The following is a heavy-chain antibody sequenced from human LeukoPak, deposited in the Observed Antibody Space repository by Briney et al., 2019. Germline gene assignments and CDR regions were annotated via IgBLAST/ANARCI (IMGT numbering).Heavy chain of an antibody. D-gene: IGHD2-2*01. CDR3: ARGDRSSTSCSIPYYGMEV. CDR1: GFTFSSYA. V-gene: IGHV3-64*01. CDR2: ISSNGGST. Sequence: PGGSLRLPCAASGFTFSSYAMHWVRQAPGKGLEYVSAISSNGGSTYYANSVKGRFTISRDNSKNTLYLQMGSLRAEDMAVYYCARGDRSSTSCSIPYYGMEVWGQGTTVTVSS. J-gene: IGHJ6*02.